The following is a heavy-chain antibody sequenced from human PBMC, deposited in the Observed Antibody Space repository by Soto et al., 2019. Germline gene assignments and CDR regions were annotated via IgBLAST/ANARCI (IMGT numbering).Heavy chain of an antibody. CDR2: ISAYNGNT. Sequence: QVQLVQSGAEVKKPGASVKVSCKASGYTFTSYGISWVRQAPGQGLEWMGWISAYNGNTNDAQKLQGRVTMTTDTSTSTAYMELRSLRSDDTAVYYCARVPLPGGLLRETDFDYWGQGTLVNVSS. J-gene: IGHJ4*02. CDR1: GYTFTSYG. V-gene: IGHV1-18*01. D-gene: IGHD3-10*01. CDR3: ARVPLPGGLLRETDFDY.